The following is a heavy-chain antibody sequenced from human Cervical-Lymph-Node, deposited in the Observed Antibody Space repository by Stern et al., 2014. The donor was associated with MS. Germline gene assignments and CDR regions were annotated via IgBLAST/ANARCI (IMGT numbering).Heavy chain of an antibody. D-gene: IGHD3/OR15-3a*01. CDR3: ASGTGSKRPTGNY. J-gene: IGHJ4*02. CDR2: IKPSGDSA. V-gene: IGHV1-46*01. CDR1: GYTFTSHY. Sequence: VQLVESGAEVKKPGASVKVSCKASGYTFTSHYMHWVRQAPGQGLEWVGIIKPSGDSASYAQKFQGRVTMTRDTSQSTVYMELSSLRSEDTAVYYCASGTGSKRPTGNYWGQGTLVTVSS.